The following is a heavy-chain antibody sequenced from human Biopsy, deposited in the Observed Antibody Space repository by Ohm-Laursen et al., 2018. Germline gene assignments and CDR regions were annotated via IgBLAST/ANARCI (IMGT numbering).Heavy chain of an antibody. Sequence: SDTLSLTCTVSGGSISSSTTYYWAWLRQPPGKGLVWIGSIYNTETTFYSPSLKSRVTISVDTSTNQFSLKVSSVTAADTALYFCARHPTGFWFDPWGHGTLVTVS. V-gene: IGHV4-39*01. CDR3: ARHPTGFWFDP. CDR2: IYNTETT. J-gene: IGHJ5*02. CDR1: GGSISSSTTYY.